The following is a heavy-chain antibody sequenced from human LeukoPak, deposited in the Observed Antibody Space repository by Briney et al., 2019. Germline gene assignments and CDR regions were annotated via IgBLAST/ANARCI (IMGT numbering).Heavy chain of an antibody. J-gene: IGHJ4*02. CDR2: IDYSGGT. CDR3: ARVARYCTNGVCFYFDY. CDR1: GGSISSGDYY. V-gene: IGHV4-30-4*01. D-gene: IGHD2-8*01. Sequence: PSETLSLTCSVSGGSISSGDYYWSWIRQPPGKGLEWIGYIDYSGGTYYNPSLKSRVTISVDTSKNQFSLKLSSVTAADTAVYYCARVARYCTNGVCFYFDYWGQGTLVTVSS.